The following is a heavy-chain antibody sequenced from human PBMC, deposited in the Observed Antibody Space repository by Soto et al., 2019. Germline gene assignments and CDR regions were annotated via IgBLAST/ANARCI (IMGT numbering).Heavy chain of an antibody. CDR3: ARGGLYNWKDRNYRMDV. V-gene: IGHV4-34*01. Sequence: PSETLSLTCAVYGGSFSGYYWSWIRQPPGKGLEWIGEINHSGSTNYNPSLKSRVTISVDTSKNQFSLKVSSVTAADTAVYYCARGGLYNWKDRNYRMDVWGQGTTVTAP. D-gene: IGHD1-20*01. CDR2: INHSGST. J-gene: IGHJ6*02. CDR1: GGSFSGYY.